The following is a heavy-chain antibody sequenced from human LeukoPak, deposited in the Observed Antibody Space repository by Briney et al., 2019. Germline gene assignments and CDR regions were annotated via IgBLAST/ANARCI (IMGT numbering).Heavy chain of an antibody. CDR1: GFTFSSYG. J-gene: IGHJ3*02. V-gene: IGHV3-30*03. CDR3: ARRGSVVTGPAFDI. CDR2: ISYDGSNK. D-gene: IGHD2-21*02. Sequence: GGSLRLSCAASGFTFSSYGMHWVRQAPSKGLEWVAVISYDGSNKYYADSVKGRFTISRDNSKNTLYLQMNSLRVEDTAVYYCARRGSVVTGPAFDIWGQGTVVTVSS.